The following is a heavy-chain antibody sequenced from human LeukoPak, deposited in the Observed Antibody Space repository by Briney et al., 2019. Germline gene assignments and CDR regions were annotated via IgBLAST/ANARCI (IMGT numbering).Heavy chain of an antibody. CDR1: GDSISGSPYY. J-gene: IGHJ4*02. CDR2: INHSGST. Sequence: SETLSLTCTISGDSISGSPYYWGWIRQPPGKGLEWIGEINHSGSTNYNPSLKSRVTISVDTSKNQFSLKLSSATAADTAVYYCARRFRLWLWNYFDYWGQGTLVTVSS. CDR3: ARRFRLWLWNYFDY. D-gene: IGHD5-18*01. V-gene: IGHV4-39*07.